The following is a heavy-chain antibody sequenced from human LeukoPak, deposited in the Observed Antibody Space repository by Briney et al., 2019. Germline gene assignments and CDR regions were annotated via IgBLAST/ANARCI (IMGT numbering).Heavy chain of an antibody. D-gene: IGHD6-13*01. CDR3: ARVLQPYSSSFFDY. V-gene: IGHV3-48*03. CDR1: GFTFSSYE. CDR2: ISSSGSTI. Sequence: GRSLRLSCAASGFTFSSYEMNWVRQAPGEGLEWVSYISSSGSTIYYADSVKGQFTIPRDNAKTSLYPQMNSLRPEDTAVYYCARVLQPYSSSFFDYGGQGTLLTVPS. J-gene: IGHJ4*02.